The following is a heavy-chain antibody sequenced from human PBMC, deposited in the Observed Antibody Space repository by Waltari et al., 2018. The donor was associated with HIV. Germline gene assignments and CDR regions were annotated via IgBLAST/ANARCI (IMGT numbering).Heavy chain of an antibody. CDR1: GCSICSSSYY. J-gene: IGHJ4*02. CDR2: IYYSGST. V-gene: IGHV4-39*01. D-gene: IGHD5-18*01. Sequence: LQLQESGPGLVQPSETLSLTCTVSGCSICSSSYYWGWISQPPGKGLEWNGSIYYSGSTYYNPSLKSRVTISVDTSKNQFSLKLSSVTAADTAVYYCARHVVDTAFLDYWGQGTLVTVSS. CDR3: ARHVVDTAFLDY.